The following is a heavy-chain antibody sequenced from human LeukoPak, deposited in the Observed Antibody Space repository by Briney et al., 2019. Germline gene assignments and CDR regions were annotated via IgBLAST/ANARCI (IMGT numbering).Heavy chain of an antibody. V-gene: IGHV4-59*01. Sequence: PSETLSLTCTVSGGSISIYYWSWIRQPPGKGLEWIGYIYYSGSTNYNPSLKSRVTISVDTSKNQFSLKLSSVTAADTAVYYCERERRWLQFGGNWFDPWGQGTLVTVSS. CDR3: ERERRWLQFGGNWFDP. D-gene: IGHD5-24*01. J-gene: IGHJ5*02. CDR1: GGSISIYY. CDR2: IYYSGST.